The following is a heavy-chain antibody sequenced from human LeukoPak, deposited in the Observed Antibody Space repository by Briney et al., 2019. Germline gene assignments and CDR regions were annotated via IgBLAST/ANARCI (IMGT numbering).Heavy chain of an antibody. CDR3: ARTPRYDFWSGYSNWFDP. D-gene: IGHD3-3*01. J-gene: IGHJ5*02. V-gene: IGHV1-18*01. CDR1: DYTFTKYG. CDR2: ISTYNGNT. Sequence: SVKVSCKASDYTFTKYGLSWVRQTPGQGLEWMGWISTYNGNTIYAQKFQVRVTMTTDTSTSTAYMELRSLRSDDTAVYYCARTPRYDFWSGYSNWFDPWGQGTLVTVSS.